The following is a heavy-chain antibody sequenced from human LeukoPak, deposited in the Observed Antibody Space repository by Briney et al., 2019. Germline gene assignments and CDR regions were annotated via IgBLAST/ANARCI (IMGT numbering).Heavy chain of an antibody. J-gene: IGHJ4*02. Sequence: SETLSLTCTVSGGSISSSSYYWGWIRQPPGKGLEWIGSIYYSGSTYYNPSLKSRVTISVDTSKNQFSLKLSSVTAADTAVYYCARQDSSGFEFDYWGQGTLVTVSS. CDR3: ARQDSSGFEFDY. CDR2: IYYSGST. CDR1: GGSISSSSYY. V-gene: IGHV4-39*01. D-gene: IGHD3-22*01.